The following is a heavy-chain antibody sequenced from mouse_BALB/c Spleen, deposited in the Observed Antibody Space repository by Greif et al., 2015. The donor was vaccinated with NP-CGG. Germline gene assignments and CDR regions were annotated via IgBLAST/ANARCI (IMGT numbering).Heavy chain of an antibody. CDR3: TRYYYGIIYWVAY. V-gene: IGHV1S81*02. CDR2: INPRNGGT. D-gene: IGHD1-1*01. Sequence: VQLQQSGAELVTPGASVKLSCKASGYTFTRYYMYWVKQRPGQGLEWIGEINPRNGGTTFNEKFTSKATLTVNKSSSTADMQRRSLTAEDSAVYYCTRYYYGIIYWVAYCGQGTLVTVA. J-gene: IGHJ3*01. CDR1: GYTFTRYY.